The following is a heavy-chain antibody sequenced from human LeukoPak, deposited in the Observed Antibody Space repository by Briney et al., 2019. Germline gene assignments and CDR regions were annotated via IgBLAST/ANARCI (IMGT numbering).Heavy chain of an antibody. CDR3: ARHKSYLNWFDP. J-gene: IGHJ5*02. D-gene: IGHD3-10*01. V-gene: IGHV4-59*08. Sequence: SETLSLTCTVSGGSISSYYWTWIRQPPGKGLEWIGYVYYSGSTNYNPSLKSRVTISLDTSNNQFSLKLSSVTAADTAMYFCARHKSYLNWFDPWGQGTLVTVSS. CDR1: GGSISSYY. CDR2: VYYSGST.